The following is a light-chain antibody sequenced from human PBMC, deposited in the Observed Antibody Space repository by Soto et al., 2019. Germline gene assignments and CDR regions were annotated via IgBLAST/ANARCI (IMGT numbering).Light chain of an antibody. CDR2: GAS. V-gene: IGKV1-6*01. Sequence: AIQMTQSPSSLSASVGDRVTISCRASQGIGNALGWYQQKPGKRPKVLIYGASNLQIGVPPRFSGSGSGTDFTLAISSLQPEASATYYYLQDINYPWTFGQGTNVEIK. J-gene: IGKJ1*01. CDR1: QGIGNA. CDR3: LQDINYPWT.